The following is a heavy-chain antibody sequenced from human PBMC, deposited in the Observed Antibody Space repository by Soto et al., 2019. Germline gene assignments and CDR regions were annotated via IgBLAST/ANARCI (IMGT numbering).Heavy chain of an antibody. CDR2: ISDDGSSK. Sequence: QVLLVESGGGVVQPGRSRRISCEVSGFPSSSFGMHWVPQAPGKGLEWVAVISDDGSSKHYADSLKGRFTISRDNSNNTLYLQMDSLGPEDTAVYYCAKDRWGDFGDLNLPGYWGQGTLVTVSS. D-gene: IGHD4-17*01. CDR1: GFPSSSFG. V-gene: IGHV3-30*18. CDR3: AKDRWGDFGDLNLPGY. J-gene: IGHJ4*02.